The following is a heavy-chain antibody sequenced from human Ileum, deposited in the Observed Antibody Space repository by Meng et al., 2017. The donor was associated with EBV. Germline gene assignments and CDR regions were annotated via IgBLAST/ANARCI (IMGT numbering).Heavy chain of an antibody. D-gene: IGHD5-18*01. J-gene: IGHJ4*02. V-gene: IGHV4-4*02. Sequence: IQESGPGVVKTSGTLSLPCAVSGGSITERNSWSWVRQPPGQGLEWIGEIYHNGGTNYNPSLKSRVTISVDKSKNEISLKLRSVTAADTAVYYCARWAFIYSYGFDNWGQGTLVTVSS. CDR3: ARWAFIYSYGFDN. CDR1: GGSITERNS. CDR2: IYHNGGT.